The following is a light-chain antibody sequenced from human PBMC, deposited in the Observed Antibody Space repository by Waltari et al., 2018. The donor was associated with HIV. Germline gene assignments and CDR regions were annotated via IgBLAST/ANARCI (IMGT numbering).Light chain of an antibody. CDR2: RT. Sequence: QTVVTQEPSFSVSPGGTVTLTCGLSSGSVSTNYYPSWYQQTPGQAPRTLIYRTSSRFSGSILGNKAALTITGAQADDESDYYCVLYVGSGIWVFGGGTKVSVL. J-gene: IGLJ3*02. CDR3: VLYVGSGIWV. CDR1: SGSVSTNYY. V-gene: IGLV8-61*01.